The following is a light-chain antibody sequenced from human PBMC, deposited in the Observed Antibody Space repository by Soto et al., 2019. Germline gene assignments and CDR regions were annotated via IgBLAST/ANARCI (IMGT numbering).Light chain of an antibody. CDR3: AAWDDSLSGPV. CDR1: SSNIGSNY. V-gene: IGLV1-47*01. CDR2: RNN. J-gene: IGLJ2*01. Sequence: QSVLTQPPSASGTPGQRVTISCSGSSSNIGSNYVYWYQQLPGTAPKLLIYRNNQRPSGVPDRFSGSKSGTSASLAISGLRFEDEADYYCAAWDDSLSGPVFGGGTQLTV.